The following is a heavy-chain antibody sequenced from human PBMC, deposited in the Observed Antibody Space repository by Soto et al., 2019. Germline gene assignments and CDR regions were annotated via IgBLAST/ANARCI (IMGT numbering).Heavy chain of an antibody. V-gene: IGHV3-30-3*01. Sequence: PGGSLRLSCAASGFTFSSYAMHWVRQAPGKGLEWVAVISYDGSNKYYADSVKGRFTISRDNSKNTLYLQMNSLRAEDTAVYYCAKDGPSVATIIAEYFQHWGQGTLVTVSS. CDR1: GFTFSSYA. J-gene: IGHJ1*01. CDR3: AKDGPSVATIIAEYFQH. CDR2: ISYDGSNK. D-gene: IGHD5-12*01.